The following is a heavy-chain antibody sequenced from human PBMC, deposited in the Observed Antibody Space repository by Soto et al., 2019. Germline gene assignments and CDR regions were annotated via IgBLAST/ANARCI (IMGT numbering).Heavy chain of an antibody. CDR1: GFKFDDHA. CDR3: AEDDMAVDLYYFLS. V-gene: IGHV3-9*01. CDR2: ISWNGDSK. Sequence: EGELVQSGGGLVQPGGSLRLSCTASGFKFDDHAMHWVRQAPGKGLEWVSGISWNGDSKAYADSVKGRFTISRDNTKNSLYLQMNNLNTEDTALYYCAEDDMAVDLYYFLSWGQGSLVTVSS. J-gene: IGHJ4*02. D-gene: IGHD3-16*01.